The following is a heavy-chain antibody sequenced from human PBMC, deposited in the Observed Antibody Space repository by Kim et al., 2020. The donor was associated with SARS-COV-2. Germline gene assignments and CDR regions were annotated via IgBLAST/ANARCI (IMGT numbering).Heavy chain of an antibody. J-gene: IGHJ6*01. CDR3: AKMVVMGDYNYFYYYAM. CDR2: MSGGGVNK. D-gene: IGHD4-17*01. CDR1: GFTFDIYA. Sequence: GGSLRRSCVASGFTFDIYAMSWVRQAPGKGLEWVSGMSGGGVNKFYADSVRGRFTISRDNSKNMLYLQMNSLRDEDTALYYCAKMVVMGDYNYFYYYAM. V-gene: IGHV3-23*01.